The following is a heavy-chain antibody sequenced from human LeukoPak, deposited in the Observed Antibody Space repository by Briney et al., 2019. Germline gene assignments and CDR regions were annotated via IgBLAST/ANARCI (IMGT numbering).Heavy chain of an antibody. V-gene: IGHV1-69*05. J-gene: IGHJ2*01. CDR3: ARHSPPLHDSSGYGLGFWYFDL. CDR1: GGTFSSYA. D-gene: IGHD3-22*01. CDR2: IIPIFGTA. Sequence: GASVKVSCKASGGTFSSYAISWVRQAPGQGLEWMGGIIPIFGTANYAQKFQGRVTIPTDESTSTAYMELSSLRSEDTAVYYRARHSPPLHDSSGYGLGFWYFDLWGRGTLVTVSS.